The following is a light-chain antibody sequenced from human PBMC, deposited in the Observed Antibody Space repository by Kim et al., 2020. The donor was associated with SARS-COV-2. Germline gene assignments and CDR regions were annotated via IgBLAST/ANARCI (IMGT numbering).Light chain of an antibody. CDR2: DNN. CDR1: SFNIGSHY. Sequence: QSVLTQPPSVSAAPGQKVTISCSGSSFNIGSHYVSWYQQLPGTAPQLLIYDNNKRPSGIPDRFSGSKSGTSATLGIAGLQTGDEAVYYCGTWDNSLSVWVFGGGTKL. V-gene: IGLV1-51*01. J-gene: IGLJ3*02. CDR3: GTWDNSLSVWV.